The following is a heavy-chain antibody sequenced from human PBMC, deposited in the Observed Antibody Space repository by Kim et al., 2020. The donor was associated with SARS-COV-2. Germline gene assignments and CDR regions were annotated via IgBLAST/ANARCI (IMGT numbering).Heavy chain of an antibody. D-gene: IGHD1-1*01. J-gene: IGHJ6*04. CDR1: GESFRAYY. CDR3: ARVLGSWTTCCIKYNYYGMDV. CDR2: IVNTGGT. Sequence: SETLSLTFAVYGESFRAYYWSWVRQPPGKGLEWIGEIVNTGGTNYNPTLKSRVSISADTAKRQIPLRLSSVTAADTAGYYCARVLGSWTTCCIKYNYYGMDVGGEGTAGTISS. V-gene: IGHV4-34*12.